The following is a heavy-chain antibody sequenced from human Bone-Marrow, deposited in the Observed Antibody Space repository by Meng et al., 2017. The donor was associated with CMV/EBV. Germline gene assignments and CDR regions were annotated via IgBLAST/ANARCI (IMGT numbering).Heavy chain of an antibody. CDR1: GFTFMPYN. V-gene: IGHV3-21*01. CDR3: ARDLQTFCGSPGCYDGFPH. J-gene: IGHJ4*02. CDR2: ISGSGQDK. D-gene: IGHD2-2*01. Sequence: GSLKISCAASGFTFMPYNMNWVRQAPGKGLEWVSSISGSGQDKYYADSLRGRFTVSRDNRRKALYLQMDALRVEDTAVYYCARDLQTFCGSPGCYDGFPHWGQGTLVTVSS.